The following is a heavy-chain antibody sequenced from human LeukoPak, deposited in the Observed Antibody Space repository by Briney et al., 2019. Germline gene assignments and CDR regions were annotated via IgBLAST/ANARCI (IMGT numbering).Heavy chain of an antibody. Sequence: PGGSLRLSCAASGFTFGSYAMSWVRQAPGKGLEWVSVISGSGGSTYYADSVKGRFTISRDNSKNTLYLQMNSLRAEDTAVYYCAKEIYGDSTGARFQHWGQGTLHTVSS. D-gene: IGHD4-17*01. J-gene: IGHJ1*01. CDR1: GFTFGSYA. V-gene: IGHV3-23*01. CDR2: ISGSGGST. CDR3: AKEIYGDSTGARFQH.